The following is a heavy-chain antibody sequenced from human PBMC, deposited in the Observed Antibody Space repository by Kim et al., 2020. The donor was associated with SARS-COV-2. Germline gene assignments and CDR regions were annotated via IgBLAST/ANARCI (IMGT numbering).Heavy chain of an antibody. CDR1: GFTFSSYG. V-gene: IGHV3-30*18. CDR2: ISYDGSNK. Sequence: GGSLRLSCAASGFTFSSYGMHWVRQAPGKGLEWVAVISYDGSNKYYADSVKGRFTISRDNSKNTLYLQMNSLRAEDTAVYYCAKARTTVTTGYYFDYWGQGTLVTVSS. D-gene: IGHD4-17*01. J-gene: IGHJ4*02. CDR3: AKARTTVTTGYYFDY.